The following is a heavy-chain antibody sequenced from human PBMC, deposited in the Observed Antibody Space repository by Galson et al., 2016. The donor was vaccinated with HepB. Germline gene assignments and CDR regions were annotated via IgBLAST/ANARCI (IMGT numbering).Heavy chain of an antibody. CDR1: RFTFSSYA. V-gene: IGHV3-23*01. Sequence: SLRLSCAASRFTFSSYAMSWVRQAPGKGLEWVASISGSGGTSYHADSVKGRFAISRDNATNTLHLQMNTVTAEDRAIYYCAKMEYFGVRGWFDPWGQGTLVTVSS. CDR2: ISGSGGTS. J-gene: IGHJ5*02. CDR3: AKMEYFGVRGWFDP. D-gene: IGHD3-10*01.